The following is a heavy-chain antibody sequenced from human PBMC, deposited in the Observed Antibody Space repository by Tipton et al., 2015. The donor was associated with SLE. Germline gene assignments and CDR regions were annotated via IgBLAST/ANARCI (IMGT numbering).Heavy chain of an antibody. J-gene: IGHJ4*02. V-gene: IGHV3-21*01. CDR1: GFTFRSYS. CDR3: ARDSGVGY. CDR2: ISSTSTYI. D-gene: IGHD5-12*01. Sequence: SLRLSCAASGFTFRSYSMNWVRQAPGKGLEWVSSISSTSTYIYYADSVKGRFTIPRDNAKNSLYLQMNSLRAEDTAVYYCARDSGVGYWGQGTLVTVSS.